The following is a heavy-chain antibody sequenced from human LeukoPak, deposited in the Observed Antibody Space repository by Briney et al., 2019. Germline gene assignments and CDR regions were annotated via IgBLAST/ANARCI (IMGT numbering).Heavy chain of an antibody. V-gene: IGHV1-2*02. CDR2: INPNSGDT. CDR1: GYTFTGYY. Sequence: GASAKVSCKASGYTFTGYYMHWVRQAPGQGLEWMGWINPNSGDTNYAQKFQGRVTMTRDTSISTAYMELSSLRSDDTALYYCGRGYCSGGRCYVIDYWGQGTLVTVSS. J-gene: IGHJ4*02. CDR3: GRGYCSGGRCYVIDY. D-gene: IGHD2-15*01.